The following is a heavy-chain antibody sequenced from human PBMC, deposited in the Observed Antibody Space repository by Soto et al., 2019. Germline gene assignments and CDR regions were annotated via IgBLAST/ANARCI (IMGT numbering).Heavy chain of an antibody. V-gene: IGHV4-30-4*01. J-gene: IGHJ4*02. CDR1: GDSVSSVGFH. CDR2: IYYSGST. Sequence: SETLSLTCTVSGDSVSSVGFHWAWLRRPPGKGLEWIGYIYYSGSTYYNPSLESRVTISVDTSKNQFSLKLSSVTAADTAVYYCARVHSRNPPPPFFGVVPSYYFDYWGQGTLVTVSS. D-gene: IGHD3-3*01. CDR3: ARVHSRNPPPPFFGVVPSYYFDY.